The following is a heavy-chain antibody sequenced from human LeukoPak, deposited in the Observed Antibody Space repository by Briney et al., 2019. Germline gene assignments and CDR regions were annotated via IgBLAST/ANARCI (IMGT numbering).Heavy chain of an antibody. Sequence: GGSLRLSCAASGFTFSSYSMNWVRQAPGKGLEWVSSISSSSSYIYYADSVKGRFTISRDNAKNSLYLQMNSLRAEDTAVYYCASASRNYYDSSGYEADAFDIWGQGTMATVSS. J-gene: IGHJ3*02. V-gene: IGHV3-21*01. CDR2: ISSSSSYI. CDR1: GFTFSSYS. D-gene: IGHD3-22*01. CDR3: ASASRNYYDSSGYEADAFDI.